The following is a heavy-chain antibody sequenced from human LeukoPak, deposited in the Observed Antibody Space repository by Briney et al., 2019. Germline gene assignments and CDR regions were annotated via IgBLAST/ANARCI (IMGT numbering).Heavy chain of an antibody. CDR2: IYPADSDS. CDR1: GYRFSSYW. J-gene: IGHJ5*02. D-gene: IGHD6-6*01. V-gene: IGHV5-51*01. CDR3: ARRYSSSSTFDP. Sequence: GESLKISCKGSGYRFSSYWIGWVRQMPGKGLEYMGIIYPADSDSRHSPSFQGQVTISADKSISTAYLQWSSLKASDTAIYYCARRYSSSSTFDPWGQGTLVTVSS.